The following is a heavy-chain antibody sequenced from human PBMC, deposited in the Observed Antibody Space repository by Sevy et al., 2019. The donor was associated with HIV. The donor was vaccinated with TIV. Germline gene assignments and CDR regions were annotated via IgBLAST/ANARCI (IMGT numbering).Heavy chain of an antibody. D-gene: IGHD3-10*01. CDR1: GFNISSAS. J-gene: IGHJ4*02. Sequence: GGSLRLSCGGSGFNISSASMNWVRQAPGRGLEWVGRIKAKIDGETTDYGEPVKGRFIISRDDSRKTVYVQLNSVKIEDTGLYFRTTRPYGSIIDYWGQGTLVTVSS. CDR3: TTRPYGSIIDY. V-gene: IGHV3-15*07. CDR2: IKAKIDGETT.